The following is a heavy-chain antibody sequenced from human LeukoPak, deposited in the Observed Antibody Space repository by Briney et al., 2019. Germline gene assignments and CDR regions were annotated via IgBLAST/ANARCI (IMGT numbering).Heavy chain of an antibody. V-gene: IGHV3-23*01. J-gene: IGHJ4*02. Sequence: PGGSLRLSCAASGFTFSSYAMSWVRQAPGKGLEWVSAISGSGGSTYYADSVKGRSTISRDNSKNTLYLQMNSLRAEDTAVYYCAAFGIAAAGTTGYWGQGTLVTVSS. CDR1: GFTFSSYA. D-gene: IGHD6-13*01. CDR3: AAFGIAAAGTTGY. CDR2: ISGSGGST.